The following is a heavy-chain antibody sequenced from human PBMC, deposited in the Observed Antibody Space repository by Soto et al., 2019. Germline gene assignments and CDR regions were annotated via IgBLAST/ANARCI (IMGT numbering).Heavy chain of an antibody. CDR2: ISGYNGNT. V-gene: IGHV1-18*01. J-gene: IGHJ3*02. Sequence: ASVKISCTSSGYSSSNYNFCWVRQVPEQGLEWLGGISGYNGNTNYAQKLQGRVTMTTDSFTSTAYMELRSLRSDDTAVYYCARDKVWGGFDIWGQGTMVTVSS. CDR1: GYSSSNYN. D-gene: IGHD3-16*01. CDR3: ARDKVWGGFDI.